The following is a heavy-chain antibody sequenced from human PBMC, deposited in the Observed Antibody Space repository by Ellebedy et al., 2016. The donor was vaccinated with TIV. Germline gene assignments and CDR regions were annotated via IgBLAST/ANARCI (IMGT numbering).Heavy chain of an antibody. CDR1: GGSISSSGYC. D-gene: IGHD6-19*01. CDR3: ARLSSGWENWFDP. J-gene: IGHJ5*02. Sequence: SETLSLTCTVSGGSISSSGYCWGWIRQPPGRGLDWTGCIYYSGSTYYNPSLKSRVTISVDTSKNQFSLKLSSVTAADTAVYDCARLSSGWENWFDPWGQGTLVTVSS. CDR2: IYYSGST. V-gene: IGHV4-39*01.